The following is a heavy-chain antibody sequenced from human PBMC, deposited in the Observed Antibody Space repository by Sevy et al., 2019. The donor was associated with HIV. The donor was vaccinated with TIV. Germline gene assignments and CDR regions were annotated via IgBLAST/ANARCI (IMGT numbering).Heavy chain of an antibody. Sequence: GGSLRLSCAASGFTFSDHYMEWVRQAPGKGLEWVGRTRNKADSYATEYAASVKGRFTISRDDSKNSLYLQMNSLKTEETAVYYWTTHAGIAAAGRVFDYWGQGTLVTVSS. CDR2: TRNKADSYAT. V-gene: IGHV3-72*01. CDR3: TTHAGIAAAGRVFDY. CDR1: GFTFSDHY. D-gene: IGHD6-13*01. J-gene: IGHJ4*02.